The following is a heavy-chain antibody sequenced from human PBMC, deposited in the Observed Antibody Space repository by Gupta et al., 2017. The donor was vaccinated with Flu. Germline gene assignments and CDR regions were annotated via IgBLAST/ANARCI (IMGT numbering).Heavy chain of an antibody. J-gene: IGHJ6*02. D-gene: IGHD6-25*01. V-gene: IGHV3-9*01. CDR2: LGWHGDRI. CDR3: VKDINGVQSAASYGLDV. Sequence: EVQLAESGGGLVQPGRSLTLSCADSGFSFGDYAMHWVRPPPGKGLEWVSGLGWHGDRIHYADSVRGRFTISRDNAKNSLYLQMNSLRPEDTALYYCVKDINGVQSAASYGLDVWGLGTTVTVSS. CDR1: GFSFGDYA.